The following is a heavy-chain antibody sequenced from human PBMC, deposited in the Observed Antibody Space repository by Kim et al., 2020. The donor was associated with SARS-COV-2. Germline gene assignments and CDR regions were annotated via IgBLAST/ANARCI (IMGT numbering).Heavy chain of an antibody. D-gene: IGHD2-15*01. J-gene: IGHJ4*02. Sequence: SETLSLTCAVYGGSFSGYYWSWIRQPPGKGLEWIGEINHSGSTNYNPSLKSRVTISVDTSKNQFSLKLSSVTAADTAVYYCARGQEWWELRPLDYWGQGTLVTVSS. CDR1: GGSFSGYY. V-gene: IGHV4-34*01. CDR2: INHSGST. CDR3: ARGQEWWELRPLDY.